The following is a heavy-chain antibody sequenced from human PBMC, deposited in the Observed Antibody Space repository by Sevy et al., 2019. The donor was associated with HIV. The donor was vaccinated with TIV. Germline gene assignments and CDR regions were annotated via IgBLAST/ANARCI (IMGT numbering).Heavy chain of an antibody. J-gene: IGHJ6*02. CDR1: GGSVSSGSYY. CDR2: IYYSGST. Sequence: SESLSLTCTVSGGSVSSGSYYWSWIRQPPGKGLECIGYIYYSGSTNYNPSLKSRVTISVDPSKNQYSLKLSSVTAADTTEYYCARRGGLVDGGMDVWGQGTTVTVSS. D-gene: IGHD2-8*02. CDR3: ARRGGLVDGGMDV. V-gene: IGHV4-61*01.